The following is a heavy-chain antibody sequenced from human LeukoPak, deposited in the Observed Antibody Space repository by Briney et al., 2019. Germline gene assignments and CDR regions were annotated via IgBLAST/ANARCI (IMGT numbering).Heavy chain of an antibody. D-gene: IGHD2-15*01. Sequence: GSLRLSCAASGVTLSSYAMSWVRQPPGKGLEWIGTISYSGNTDYNPSLRSRVTISVDTSNNQFSLRLGSVTAADTAVYHCARHCCSGPAKRVFDIWGQGTMVTVSS. J-gene: IGHJ3*02. V-gene: IGHV4-39*01. CDR2: ISYSGNT. CDR3: ARHCCSGPAKRVFDI. CDR1: GVTLSSYA.